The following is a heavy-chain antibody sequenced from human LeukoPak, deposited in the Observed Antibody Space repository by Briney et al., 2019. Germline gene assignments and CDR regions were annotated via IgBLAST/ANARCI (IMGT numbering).Heavy chain of an antibody. CDR2: INHSGST. D-gene: IGHD2-2*02. J-gene: IGHJ5*02. V-gene: IGHV4-34*01. Sequence: PSETLSLTCAVYGGSFSGYYWSWIRQPPGKGLEWIGEINHSGSTNYNPSLKSRVTISVDTSKNQFSLKLSSVTAADTAVYYGARVPAAINWFDPWGQGTLVTVSS. CDR3: ARVPAAINWFDP. CDR1: GGSFSGYY.